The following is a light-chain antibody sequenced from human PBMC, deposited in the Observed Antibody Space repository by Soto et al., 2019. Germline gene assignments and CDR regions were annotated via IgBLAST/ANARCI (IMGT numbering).Light chain of an antibody. CDR3: QQYNTYSAT. J-gene: IGKJ1*01. CDR2: DAS. CDR1: QSITTF. Sequence: DIQMTQSPSTLSASVGDRVSITCRASQSITTFVAWYQQKPGKAPKLLIYDASNLESGVPSRFSGNGYGTEFTLTITSLQPDDFATYYCQQYNTYSATFGQGTKV. V-gene: IGKV1-5*01.